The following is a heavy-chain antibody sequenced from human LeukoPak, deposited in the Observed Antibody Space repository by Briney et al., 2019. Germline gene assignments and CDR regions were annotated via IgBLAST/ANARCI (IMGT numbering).Heavy chain of an antibody. CDR2: ITSNGGTT. CDR1: GFPFSSYA. J-gene: IGHJ4*02. Sequence: GGSLRLSCSVSGFPFSSYAMHWVRQAPGKGLEYVSAITSNGGTTYYADSVKGRFTISRDNSKNTLYLQMSSLRDEDAAVYYCVTADSGCYYVPPYYFDYWGQGTLITVSS. CDR3: VTADSGCYYVPPYYFDY. V-gene: IGHV3-64D*06. D-gene: IGHD1-26*01.